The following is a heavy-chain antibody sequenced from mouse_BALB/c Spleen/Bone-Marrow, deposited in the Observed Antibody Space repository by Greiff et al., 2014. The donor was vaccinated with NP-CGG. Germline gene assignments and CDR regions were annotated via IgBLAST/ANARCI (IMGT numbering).Heavy chain of an antibody. CDR2: IYPSDNYT. V-gene: IGHV1-69*02. CDR1: GYTFTSYW. Sequence: VQLQQSGAELVRPGASVKVSCKASGYTFTSYWINWVKQRPGQGLEWIGNIYPSDNYTNYNQNFKDKATLTVDKSSSTAYMQLSSPTSEDSAVYYCTRQYGNYYAMDYWGQGTSVTVSS. D-gene: IGHD2-10*02. CDR3: TRQYGNYYAMDY. J-gene: IGHJ4*01.